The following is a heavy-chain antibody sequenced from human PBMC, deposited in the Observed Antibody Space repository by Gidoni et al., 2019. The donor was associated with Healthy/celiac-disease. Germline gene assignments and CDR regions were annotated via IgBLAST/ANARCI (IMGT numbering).Heavy chain of an antibody. V-gene: IGHV4-39*01. CDR1: GGYISSSSYY. J-gene: IGHJ6*02. Sequence: QLQLQESGPGLVTPSDTLSLPCTVSGGYISSSSYYWGWLRQPPGKGLEWIGSIYYSGSTYYNPSLKSRVTISVDTSKNQFSLKLSSVTAADTAVYYCARGYDFWSGYYAYYYYYYGMDVWGQGTTVTVSS. D-gene: IGHD3-3*01. CDR3: ARGYDFWSGYYAYYYYYYGMDV. CDR2: IYYSGST.